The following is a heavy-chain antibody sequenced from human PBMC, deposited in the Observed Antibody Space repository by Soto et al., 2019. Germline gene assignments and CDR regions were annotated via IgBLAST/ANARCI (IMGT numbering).Heavy chain of an antibody. CDR1: GGTFSSYA. Sequence: QVQLVQSGTEVKKPGSSVKVSCKTSGGTFSSYAINWVRQAPGQGLEWMGGIIPIFGTADYAQKFQGRLTITADASTRTAYMELSSLKSEDTAVYYCATGGKLELPDYWGQRTLVTVSS. J-gene: IGHJ4*02. CDR3: ATGGKLELPDY. V-gene: IGHV1-69*01. D-gene: IGHD1-7*01. CDR2: IIPIFGTA.